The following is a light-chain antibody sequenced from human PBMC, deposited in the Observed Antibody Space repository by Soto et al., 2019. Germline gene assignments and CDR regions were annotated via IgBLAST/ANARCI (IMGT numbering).Light chain of an antibody. J-gene: IGLJ3*02. Sequence: QSVLTQPASVSGSPGQSITISWTGSSSDVGSYNLVSWHQQYPGKAPKLMIYEGSKRPSGVSNRFSGSKSGNTASLTISGLQAEDEADYYCCSYAGRSTLVFGGGTKLTVL. V-gene: IGLV2-23*01. CDR1: SSDVGSYNL. CDR3: CSYAGRSTLV. CDR2: EGS.